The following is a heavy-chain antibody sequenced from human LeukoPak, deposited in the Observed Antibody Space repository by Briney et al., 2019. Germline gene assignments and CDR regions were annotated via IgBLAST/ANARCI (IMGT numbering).Heavy chain of an antibody. CDR1: GGSISSYY. Sequence: SETLSLTCTVSGGSISSYYWSWIRQSPGKGLECIGYIHYTGSTNYNPSLKSRVSISVDTSKSHFSLKLSSVSAADTAVYYCARVVVGGSGSYYTTIDYWGQGTLVTVSS. CDR3: ARVVVGGSGSYYTTIDY. J-gene: IGHJ4*02. V-gene: IGHV4-59*01. D-gene: IGHD3-10*01. CDR2: IHYTGST.